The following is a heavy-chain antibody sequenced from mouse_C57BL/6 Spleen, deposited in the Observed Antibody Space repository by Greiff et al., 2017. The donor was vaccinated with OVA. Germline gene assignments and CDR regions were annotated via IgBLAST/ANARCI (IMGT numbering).Heavy chain of an antibody. J-gene: IGHJ4*01. CDR3: ARPRQLKILDY. D-gene: IGHD3-2*02. V-gene: IGHV1-69*01. Sequence: QVQLQQPGAELVMPGASVKLSCKASGYTFTSYWMHWVKQRPGQGLEWIGEIDPSDSYTNYNQKFKGKSTLTVDKSSSTAYMQLSSLTSEDSAVYDCARPRQLKILDYWGQGTSVTVSS. CDR1: GYTFTSYW. CDR2: IDPSDSYT.